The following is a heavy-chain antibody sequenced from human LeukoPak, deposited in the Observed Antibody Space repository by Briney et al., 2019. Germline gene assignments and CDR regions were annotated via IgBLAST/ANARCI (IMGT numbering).Heavy chain of an antibody. J-gene: IGHJ4*02. D-gene: IGHD3-3*01. CDR3: AREGLRFLEWLLFYYFDY. Sequence: ASVKVSCKTSGYRFITFGINWVRQAPGQGLEWMGWINPNSGGTNYAQKFQGRVTMTRDTSISTAYMELSRLRSEDTAVYYCAREGLRFLEWLLFYYFDYWGQGTLVTVSS. CDR1: GYRFITFG. CDR2: INPNSGGT. V-gene: IGHV1-2*02.